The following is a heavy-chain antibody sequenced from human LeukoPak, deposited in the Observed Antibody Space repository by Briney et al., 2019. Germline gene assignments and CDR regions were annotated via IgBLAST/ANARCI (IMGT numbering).Heavy chain of an antibody. Sequence: SETLSLTCTVSGGSISSYYWSWIRQPPGKGLEWIGYIYNTGSTNYNPSLKSRVTISVDTPKNQFSLRLRSVTAADTAVYYCARLAGNSYQIDYWGQGTLVIVSS. CDR2: IYNTGST. J-gene: IGHJ4*02. CDR1: GGSISSYY. CDR3: ARLAGNSYQIDY. D-gene: IGHD5-18*01. V-gene: IGHV4-4*08.